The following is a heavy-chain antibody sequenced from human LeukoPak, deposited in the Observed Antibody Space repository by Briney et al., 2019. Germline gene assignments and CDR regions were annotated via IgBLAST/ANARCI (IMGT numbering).Heavy chain of an antibody. V-gene: IGHV1-8*03. CDR1: GYTFTSYD. J-gene: IGHJ6*03. CDR3: AREALSIAARREGGYYYYYMDV. CDR2: MNPNSGNT. Sequence: ASVKVSCKASGYTFTSYDINWVRQATGQGLEWMGWMNPNSGNTGYAQKFQGRVTITRNTSISTAYMELSSLRSEDTAVYYCAREALSIAARREGGYYYYYMDVWGKGTTVTVSS. D-gene: IGHD6-6*01.